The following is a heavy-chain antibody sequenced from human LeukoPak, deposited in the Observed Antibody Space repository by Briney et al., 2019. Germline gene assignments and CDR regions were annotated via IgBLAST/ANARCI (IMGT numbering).Heavy chain of an antibody. CDR1: GYTFTSYG. D-gene: IGHD3-22*01. CDR3: ARDSYDSSAGTFDAFDI. V-gene: IGHV1-18*01. J-gene: IGHJ3*02. CDR2: ISAYNGNT. Sequence: ASVKVSCKASGYTFTSYGISWVRQAPGQGLEWMGWISAYNGNTNYAQKLQGRVTMTTDTSTSTAYMELRSLRSDDTAVYYCARDSYDSSAGTFDAFDIWGQGTMVTVSS.